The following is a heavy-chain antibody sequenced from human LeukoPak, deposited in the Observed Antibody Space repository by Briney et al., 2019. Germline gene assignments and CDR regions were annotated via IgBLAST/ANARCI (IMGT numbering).Heavy chain of an antibody. CDR1: AGSIISDY. J-gene: IGHJ4*02. CDR3: ARGIAAATEIDY. V-gene: IGHV4-59*01. CDR2: ISFIGST. Sequence: TLSLAFTVSAGSIISDYCSWIRPPPRKGLEWVGDISFIGSTNYNPSLKSRVTIPVDTSKNQFSLQLSSVTAADTAVYYCARGIAAATEIDYWGQGTLVSVSS. D-gene: IGHD6-13*01.